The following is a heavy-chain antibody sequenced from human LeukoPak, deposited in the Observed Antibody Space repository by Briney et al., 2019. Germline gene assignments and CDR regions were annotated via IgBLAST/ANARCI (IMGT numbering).Heavy chain of an antibody. CDR3: ARSDIAVAGPEY. J-gene: IGHJ4*02. CDR2: INAGNGNT. Sequence: ASVTVSCTASGYTFTSYAMHWVRQAPGQRLEWMGWINAGNGNTKYSQKFQGRVTITRDTSASTAYMELSSLRSEDTAVYYCARSDIAVAGPEYWGQGTLVTVSS. V-gene: IGHV1-3*01. D-gene: IGHD6-19*01. CDR1: GYTFTSYA.